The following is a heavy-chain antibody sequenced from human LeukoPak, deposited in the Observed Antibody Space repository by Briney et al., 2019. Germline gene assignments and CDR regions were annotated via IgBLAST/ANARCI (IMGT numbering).Heavy chain of an antibody. V-gene: IGHV3-74*01. D-gene: IGHD3-10*01. Sequence: TGGSLRLSCAASRFNVNNYWMHWVRQAPGKGLVWVSRINEDGRVTSYAGSVRGRFTISRGSVENTLHLQMSSLRAEDTAVYYCARSSYFSMVRGGVLCGFDYWGQGTLVTVSS. CDR2: INEDGRVT. CDR3: ARSSYFSMVRGGVLCGFDY. CDR1: RFNVNNYW. J-gene: IGHJ4*02.